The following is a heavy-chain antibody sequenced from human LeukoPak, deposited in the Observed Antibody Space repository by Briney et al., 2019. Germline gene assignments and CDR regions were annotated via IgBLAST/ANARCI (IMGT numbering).Heavy chain of an antibody. V-gene: IGHV3-11*04. D-gene: IGHD3-10*01. CDR3: ARDRWIHNMVRGQKYYYGMDV. J-gene: IGHJ6*02. Sequence: GGSLRLSCTGSGFIFSDYYMSWIRQAPGKGLEWISYISTAGATNYYADSVKGRFTISRDNSKNTLYLQMNSLRAEDTAVYYCARDRWIHNMVRGQKYYYGMDVWGQGTTVTVSS. CDR1: GFIFSDYY. CDR2: ISTAGATN.